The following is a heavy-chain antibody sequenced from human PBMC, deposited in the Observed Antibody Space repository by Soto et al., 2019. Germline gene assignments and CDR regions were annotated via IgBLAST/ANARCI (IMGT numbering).Heavy chain of an antibody. V-gene: IGHV3-23*01. D-gene: IGHD2-15*01. Sequence: EVQLLESGGGLVEPGWSLRLSCVASGCTFRSYAMTWVRQAPGKGLEWVSYTGGGGVSTYYADSVKGRFTSSRDDSKNTLYLQMNSLRAEDTALYYCATIVGGGSHHDAFDIWGQGTMVTVSS. CDR2: TGGGGVST. CDR3: ATIVGGGSHHDAFDI. J-gene: IGHJ3*02. CDR1: GCTFRSYA.